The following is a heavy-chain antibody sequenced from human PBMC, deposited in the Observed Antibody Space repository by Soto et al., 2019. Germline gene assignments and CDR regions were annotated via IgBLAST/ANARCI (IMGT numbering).Heavy chain of an antibody. Sequence: TGGSLRLSCAASGFTFSGSAMHWVRQASGKGLEWVGRIRSKANSYATAYAASVKGRFTISRDDSKNTAYLQMNSLKTEDTAVYYCTRLAGFLENDRRTYYYYGMDVWGQGTTVTVSS. D-gene: IGHD3-3*01. V-gene: IGHV3-73*01. CDR3: TRLAGFLENDRRTYYYYGMDV. CDR2: IRSKANSYAT. J-gene: IGHJ6*02. CDR1: GFTFSGSA.